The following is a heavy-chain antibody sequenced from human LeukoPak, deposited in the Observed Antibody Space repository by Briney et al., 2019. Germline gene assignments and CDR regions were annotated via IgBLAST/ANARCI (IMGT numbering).Heavy chain of an antibody. CDR1: GFTFPSYG. D-gene: IGHD1-26*01. CDR3: AEEVGNTYPTFDY. J-gene: IGHJ4*02. Sequence: GGSLRLSCAASGFTFPSYGMDWVRQAPGKGLEWVAIIWYDGSKKYYADSVKGRFTISRDNSKNTLYLQMNSLRAEDTAIYYCAEEVGNTYPTFDYWGQGTLVTVSS. V-gene: IGHV3-33*06. CDR2: IWYDGSKK.